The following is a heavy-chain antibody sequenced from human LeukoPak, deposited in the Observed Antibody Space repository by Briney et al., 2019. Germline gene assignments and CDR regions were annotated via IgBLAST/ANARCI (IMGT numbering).Heavy chain of an antibody. CDR3: ARGDIVVVTAQPPAEYFQH. V-gene: IGHV3-33*01. CDR2: IWYDGSNK. Sequence: PGGSLRLSCAASGFTFSSYGMHWVRQAPGKGLEWVAVIWYDGSNKYYADSVKGRFTISRDNSKNTLYLQMNSLRAEDTAVYYCARGDIVVVTAQPPAEYFQHWGQGTLVTVSS. D-gene: IGHD2-21*02. J-gene: IGHJ1*01. CDR1: GFTFSSYG.